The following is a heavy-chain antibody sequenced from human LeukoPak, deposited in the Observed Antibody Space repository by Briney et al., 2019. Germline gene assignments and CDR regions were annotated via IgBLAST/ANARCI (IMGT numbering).Heavy chain of an antibody. Sequence: ASVKVSCKASGYTFTGYYMHWMRQAPGQGLEWMGWINPNSGVTNYAQKFQGRVTMTRDTFISTAYMELSRLTSDDTAVYYCAGAGIPAAASQDYWGQGTLVTVSS. CDR2: INPNSGVT. CDR1: GYTFTGYY. D-gene: IGHD6-13*01. CDR3: AGAGIPAAASQDY. V-gene: IGHV1-2*02. J-gene: IGHJ4*02.